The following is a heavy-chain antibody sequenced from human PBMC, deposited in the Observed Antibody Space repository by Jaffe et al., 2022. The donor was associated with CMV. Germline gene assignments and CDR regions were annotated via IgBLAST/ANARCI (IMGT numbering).Heavy chain of an antibody. CDR3: TTAYYYDSSGEDY. D-gene: IGHD3-22*01. Sequence: EVQLVESGGGLVKPGGSLRLSCAASGFTFSNAWMSWVRQAPGKGLEWVGRIKSKTDGGTTDYAAPVKGRFTISRDDSKNTLYLQMNSLKTEDTAVYYCTTAYYYDSSGEDYWGQGTLVTVSS. J-gene: IGHJ4*02. CDR1: GFTFSNAW. CDR2: IKSKTDGGTT. V-gene: IGHV3-15*01.